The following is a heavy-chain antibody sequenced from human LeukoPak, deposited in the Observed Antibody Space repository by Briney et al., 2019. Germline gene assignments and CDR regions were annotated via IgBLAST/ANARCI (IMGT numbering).Heavy chain of an antibody. CDR3: AANLRYSYGGLRIDY. CDR2: IYHSGST. CDR1: GGSISSYY. J-gene: IGHJ4*02. V-gene: IGHV4-59*01. Sequence: SETLSLTCTVSGGSISSYYWSWIRQPPGEGLEWIGFIYHSGSTNYNPSLKSRVTISVDTSKNQFSLKLSSVTAADTAVYYCAANLRYSYGGLRIDYWGQGTLVTVSS. D-gene: IGHD5-18*01.